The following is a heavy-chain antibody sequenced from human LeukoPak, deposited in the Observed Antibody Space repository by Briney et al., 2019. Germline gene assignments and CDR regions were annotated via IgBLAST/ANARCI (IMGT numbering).Heavy chain of an antibody. J-gene: IGHJ4*02. Sequence: GGSLRLSCAASGFTFSNAWMSWVRQAPGKGLEWVGRIKSKTDGGTTDYAAPVKGRFTITRDNSKNTLYLQMSSLRGDDTAVYYCVRVGNHLALANWGQGTLVTVSS. V-gene: IGHV3-15*05. CDR2: IKSKTDGGTT. D-gene: IGHD1-14*01. CDR3: VRVGNHLALAN. CDR1: GFTFSNAW.